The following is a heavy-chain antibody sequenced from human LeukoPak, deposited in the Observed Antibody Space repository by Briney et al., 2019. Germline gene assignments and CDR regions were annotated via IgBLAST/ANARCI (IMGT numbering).Heavy chain of an antibody. Sequence: SETLSLTCTVSGGSISSYYWSWIRQPPGKGLEWIGYIYYSGSTNYNPSLKSRVTISVDTSKNQFSLKLSSVTAADTAVYYCVRHAADFWSGLDYWGQGTLVTVSS. J-gene: IGHJ4*02. CDR1: GGSISSYY. CDR3: VRHAADFWSGLDY. CDR2: IYYSGST. V-gene: IGHV4-59*08. D-gene: IGHD3-3*01.